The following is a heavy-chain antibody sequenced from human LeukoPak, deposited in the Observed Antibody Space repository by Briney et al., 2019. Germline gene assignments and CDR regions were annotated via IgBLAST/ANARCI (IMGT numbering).Heavy chain of an antibody. CDR2: INNDGSST. J-gene: IGHJ4*02. D-gene: IGHD5-18*01. CDR1: GFTFSGYW. V-gene: IGHV3-74*01. CDR3: ASLSDTAMVRLDY. Sequence: GGSLRLSCAASGFTFSGYWMHWVRPAPGKGLVWVSRINNDGSSTRYADSVQGRFTISRDNAKNTLYLQMNSLRAEDTAVYYCASLSDTAMVRLDYWGQGTLVTVSS.